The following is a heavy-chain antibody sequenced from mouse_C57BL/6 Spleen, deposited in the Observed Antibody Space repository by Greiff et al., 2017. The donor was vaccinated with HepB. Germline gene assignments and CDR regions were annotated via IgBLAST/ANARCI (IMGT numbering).Heavy chain of an antibody. V-gene: IGHV1-50*01. CDR2: IDPSDSYT. CDR3: ARDYGSPY. D-gene: IGHD1-1*01. CDR1: GYTFTSYW. Sequence: QVQLQQPGAELVKPGASVKLSCKASGYTFTSYWMQWVKQRPGQGLEWIGEIDPSDSYTNYNQKFKGKATLTVDTSSSTAYMQLSSLTSEDSAVYYCARDYGSPYWGQGTTLTVSS. J-gene: IGHJ2*01.